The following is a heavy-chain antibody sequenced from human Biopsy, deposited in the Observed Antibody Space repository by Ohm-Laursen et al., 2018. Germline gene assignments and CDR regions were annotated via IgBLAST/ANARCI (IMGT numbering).Heavy chain of an antibody. CDR2: SIPLFNTA. J-gene: IGHJ2*01. D-gene: IGHD3-22*01. Sequence: SSVKVSCKASGGAFTNYAINWVRQAPGQGLEWVGSSIPLFNTANYADKFQGRVTLIADKSTTTAYMELSSLRSEDTAIYYCARFPLGAYDDSGSYRAVEHWYFDLWGRGTLVTVSS. V-gene: IGHV1-69*06. CDR1: GGAFTNYA. CDR3: ARFPLGAYDDSGSYRAVEHWYFDL.